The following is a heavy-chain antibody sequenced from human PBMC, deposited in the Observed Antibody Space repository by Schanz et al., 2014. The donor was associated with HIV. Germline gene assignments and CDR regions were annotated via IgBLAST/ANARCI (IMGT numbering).Heavy chain of an antibody. CDR3: ASGRRSGIGWRMDV. J-gene: IGHJ6*02. CDR1: GGTFRSNA. Sequence: QVPLVQSGAEVKKPGSSVKVSCKPSGGTFRSNAITWVRQAPGQGLEWIGHFNVMLSKINSAQKFQGRVSMTADPSTNTAYMEMRGLRFEDTAVYYCASGRRSGIGWRMDVWGQGTTVSVSS. CDR2: FNVMLSKI. V-gene: IGHV1-69*01. D-gene: IGHD6-19*01.